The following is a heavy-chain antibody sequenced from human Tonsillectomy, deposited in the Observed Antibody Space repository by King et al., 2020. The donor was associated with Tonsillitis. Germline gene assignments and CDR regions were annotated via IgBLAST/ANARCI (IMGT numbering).Heavy chain of an antibody. D-gene: IGHD3-9*01. CDR2: INAYNGNT. CDR1: GYTFTTYA. CDR3: ASDILTGFYEY. Sequence: QLVQSGAEVKKPGASVKVSCKASGYTFTTYAITWVRQAPGQGLEWMGWINAYNGNTNYAQKLQGRVTLTTDTSTNTAYMELRSLRSDDTAVYYCASDILTGFYEYWGQGTLVTVTS. J-gene: IGHJ4*02. V-gene: IGHV1-18*01.